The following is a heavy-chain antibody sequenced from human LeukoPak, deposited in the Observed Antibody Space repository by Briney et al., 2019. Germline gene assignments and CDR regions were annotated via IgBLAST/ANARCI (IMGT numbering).Heavy chain of an antibody. V-gene: IGHV1-8*01. D-gene: IGHD3-9*01. J-gene: IGHJ5*02. CDR3: ARGRSYDMGFDP. CDR1: GYTFTSYD. CDR2: MNPNSGNT. Sequence: VASVKVSCKASGYTFTSYDINWVRQATGQGLEWMGWMNPNSGNTGYAQKFQGRVTMTRNTSISTAYMELSSLRSEDTAVYYCARGRSYDMGFDPWGQGTLVTVSS.